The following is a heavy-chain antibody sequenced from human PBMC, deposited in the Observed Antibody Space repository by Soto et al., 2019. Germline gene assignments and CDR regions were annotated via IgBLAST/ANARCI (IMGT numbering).Heavy chain of an antibody. CDR3: ATGNVDSMLEY. D-gene: IGHD3-3*01. V-gene: IGHV4-4*02. CDR1: DGSISTYDW. CDR2: MFHSGGA. J-gene: IGHJ4*02. Sequence: SETLSLTCVVPDGSISTYDWWTWVRQPPGKGLEWIGKMFHSGGADHSPSLKSRVTISADSSKNHFSLRLTAVTAADTAVYYCATGNVDSMLEYWGQGTQVTVSS.